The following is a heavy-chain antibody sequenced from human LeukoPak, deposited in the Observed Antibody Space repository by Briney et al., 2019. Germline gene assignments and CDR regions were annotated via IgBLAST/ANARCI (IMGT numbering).Heavy chain of an antibody. J-gene: IGHJ6*02. CDR2: IIPILGIA. CDR3: ASPMVRGVHYGMDV. D-gene: IGHD3-10*01. Sequence: SVKVSCKAYGGTFSSYTISWVRQAPGPGLEWMGRIIPILGIANYAQKFQGRVTITADKSTSTAYMELSSLRSEDTAVYYCASPMVRGVHYGMDVWGQGTTVTVSS. CDR1: GGTFSSYT. V-gene: IGHV1-69*02.